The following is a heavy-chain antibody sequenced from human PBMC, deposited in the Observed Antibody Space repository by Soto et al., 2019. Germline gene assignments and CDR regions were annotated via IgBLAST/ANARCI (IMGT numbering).Heavy chain of an antibody. CDR3: ALTSGGDFSWFDP. D-gene: IGHD3-16*01. CDR1: GGSFSAYG. J-gene: IGHJ5*02. CDR2: TIPMSGKT. V-gene: IGHV1-69*06. Sequence: QVQLMQSGAEVKKPGSSVRVSCKASGGSFSAYGFCWIRQAPGQGLEWVGGTIPMSGKTHYAQKFQDRVTINADKSTTTISLDMGRLRSEEPAIYYCALTSGGDFSWFDPWGQGTLVIVSS.